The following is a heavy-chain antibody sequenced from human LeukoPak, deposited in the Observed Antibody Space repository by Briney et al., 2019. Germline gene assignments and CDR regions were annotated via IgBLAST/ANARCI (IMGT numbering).Heavy chain of an antibody. CDR1: GGSISSYY. CDR2: IYYSGST. J-gene: IGHJ5*02. Sequence: PSETLSLTCTVSGGSISSYYWSWIRQPPGKGLEWIGYIYYSGSTNYNPSLKSRVTISVDTSRNQFSLKLSSVPAADTAVYYCARQITMVLFDPWGQGTLVTVSS. CDR3: ARQITMVLFDP. D-gene: IGHD3-10*01. V-gene: IGHV4-59*01.